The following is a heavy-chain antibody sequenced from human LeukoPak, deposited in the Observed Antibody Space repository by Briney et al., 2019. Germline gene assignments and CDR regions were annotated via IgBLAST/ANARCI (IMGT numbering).Heavy chain of an antibody. V-gene: IGHV1-8*03. J-gene: IGHJ6*03. Sequence: ASVKVSCKASGYTFTSYDINWVRQATGQGLEWMGWMNPNSGNTGYAQKFQGRVTITRNTSISTAYMELSSLRSEGTAVYYCARGKRQWLVRRYYYYMDVWGKGTTVTVSS. CDR2: MNPNSGNT. CDR3: ARGKRQWLVRRYYYYMDV. CDR1: GYTFTSYD. D-gene: IGHD6-19*01.